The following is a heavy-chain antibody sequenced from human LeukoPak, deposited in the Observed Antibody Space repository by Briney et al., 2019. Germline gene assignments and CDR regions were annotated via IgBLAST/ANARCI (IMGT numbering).Heavy chain of an antibody. CDR1: GGSFSGYY. J-gene: IGHJ4*02. CDR3: ARGRYFYFDY. V-gene: IGHV4-34*01. CDR2: INRSGST. D-gene: IGHD1-14*01. Sequence: KTSETLSLTCAVYGGSFSGYYWSWIRQPPGKGLEWIGEINRSGSTNYNPSLKSRVTISVDKSKNQFSLKLSSVTAADTAVYYCARGRYFYFDYWGQGTLVTVSS.